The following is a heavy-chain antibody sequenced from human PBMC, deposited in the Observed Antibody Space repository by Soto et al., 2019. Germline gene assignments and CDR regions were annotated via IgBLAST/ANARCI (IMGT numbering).Heavy chain of an antibody. CDR2: ICYSGST. CDR1: GGSISSGGYY. D-gene: IGHD3-3*01. V-gene: IGHV4-31*03. J-gene: IGHJ2*01. CDR3: ARGYYDFWSGYFLWYFDL. Sequence: QVQLQESGPGLVKPSQTLSLTCTVSGGSISSGGYYWSWIRQHPGKGLEWIGYICYSGSTYYNPSLKSRVTISVDTSKNQFSLKLSSVTAADTAVYYCARGYYDFWSGYFLWYFDLWGRGTLVTVSS.